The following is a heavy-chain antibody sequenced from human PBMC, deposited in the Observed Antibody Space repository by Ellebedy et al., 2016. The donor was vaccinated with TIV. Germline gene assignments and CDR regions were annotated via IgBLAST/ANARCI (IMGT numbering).Heavy chain of an antibody. CDR2: IAIDSTT. D-gene: IGHD3-10*01. CDR1: ELTVTSNF. J-gene: IGHJ3*02. CDR3: ARETYNDVDLKLWGIFDI. Sequence: GGSLRLSCAASELTVTSNFMSWVRQAPGKGLAWVSTIAIDSTTSYADSVKGRFTISRDNSKNTLDIQMNSLRAEDTAVYDCARETYNDVDLKLWGIFDIWGQGTMVTVSS. V-gene: IGHV3-66*01.